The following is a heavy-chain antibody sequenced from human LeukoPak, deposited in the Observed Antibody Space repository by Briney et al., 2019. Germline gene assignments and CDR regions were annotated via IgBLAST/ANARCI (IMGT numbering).Heavy chain of an antibody. J-gene: IGHJ4*02. CDR3: ARDLGRSSNY. Sequence: GGSLRLSCAASGFTVSSSYMTWVRQAPGKGLDLISLIYSSGSTYYGDSVKGRFTISRDNSKYTLYLQMNSLRAEDTAVYYCARDLGRSSNYWGQGTLVTVSS. D-gene: IGHD3-16*01. CDR1: GFTVSSSY. V-gene: IGHV3-66*03. CDR2: IYSSGST.